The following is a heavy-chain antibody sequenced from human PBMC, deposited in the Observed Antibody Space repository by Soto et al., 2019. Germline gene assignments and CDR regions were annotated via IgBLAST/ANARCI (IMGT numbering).Heavy chain of an antibody. Sequence: EVQLVESGGGLVQPGGSLRLSCTASGLTFSRHWMSWVRQAPGKGLEWVANIKQDGSEKYYVDSVKGRFTISRDNAKNSLFLQMSSLRDEDTAVYYCASRVPDDVYCGVFDYWGQGALVTVSP. J-gene: IGHJ4*02. D-gene: IGHD2-8*01. V-gene: IGHV3-7*03. CDR2: IKQDGSEK. CDR1: GLTFSRHW. CDR3: ASRVPDDVYCGVFDY.